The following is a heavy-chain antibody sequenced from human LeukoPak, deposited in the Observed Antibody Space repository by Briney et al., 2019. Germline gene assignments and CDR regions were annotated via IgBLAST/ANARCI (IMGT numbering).Heavy chain of an antibody. Sequence: PGRSLRLSCAASGFTFSSYGMHWARQAPGKGLEWVAVIWYDGSNKYYADSVKGRFTISRDNSNNTLYLQMNSLRAEDTAVYYCAKLGGHPLHNYYVGVWGKGTTVAVSS. CDR1: GFTFSSYG. J-gene: IGHJ6*03. D-gene: IGHD3-16*01. V-gene: IGHV3-33*06. CDR2: IWYDGSNK. CDR3: AKLGGHPLHNYYVGV.